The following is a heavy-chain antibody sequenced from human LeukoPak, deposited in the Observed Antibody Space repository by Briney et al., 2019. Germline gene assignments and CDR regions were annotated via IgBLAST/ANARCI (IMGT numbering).Heavy chain of an antibody. CDR2: IDHSGST. CDR1: GGSFSGYY. CDR3: ARVPHWDY. J-gene: IGHJ4*02. D-gene: IGHD1-1*01. V-gene: IGHV4-34*01. Sequence: SSETPPLTCAVYGGSFSGYYWSWIRQPPGKGLEWIGEIDHSGSTNYNPSLKSRVTISVDTSKNQFSLKLSSVTAADTAVYYCARVPHWDYWGQGTLVTVSS.